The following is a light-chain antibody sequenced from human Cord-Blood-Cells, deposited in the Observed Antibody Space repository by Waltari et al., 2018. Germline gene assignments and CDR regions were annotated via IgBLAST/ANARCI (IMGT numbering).Light chain of an antibody. CDR1: SSDVGSYKL. CDR2: AGS. V-gene: IGLV2-23*01. J-gene: IGLJ2*01. CDR3: CSYAGSSNVV. Sequence: QSALTQPASVSGSPGQSITIPCTGTSSDVGSYKLVSWYQQHPSKAPTLMIYAGSKRPSGVSNRFSGSKSGNTASLTISGLQAEDEADYYCCSYAGSSNVVFGGGTKLTGL.